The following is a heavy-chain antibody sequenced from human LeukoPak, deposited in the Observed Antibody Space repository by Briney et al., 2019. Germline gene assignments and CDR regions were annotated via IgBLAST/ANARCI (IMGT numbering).Heavy chain of an antibody. V-gene: IGHV3-13*01. CDR1: GFTFSSYD. D-gene: IGHD3-9*01. J-gene: IGHJ4*02. Sequence: GGSLRLSCVASGFTFSSYDMNWVRQPTGRSLEWVSAIGHAGDTYYAGSVKARFTISRENAKNSLYLQMNSLRAGDTAVYFCARGNILTGYDYWGQGMLVTVSS. CDR2: IGHAGDT. CDR3: ARGNILTGYDY.